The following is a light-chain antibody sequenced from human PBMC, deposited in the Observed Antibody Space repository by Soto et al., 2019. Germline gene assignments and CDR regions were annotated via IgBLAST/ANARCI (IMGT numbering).Light chain of an antibody. CDR2: RAS. J-gene: IGKJ1*01. Sequence: DIQMTQSPSTLFASVGERVTITCRASQRISTWLAWYQHKPGKAPKLLIFRASNLESGVPSRFSGSGSGTEFTLTISSLQPDDFATYYCQQYNTYWTFGQGTRVEIK. CDR3: QQYNTYWT. CDR1: QRISTW. V-gene: IGKV1-5*03.